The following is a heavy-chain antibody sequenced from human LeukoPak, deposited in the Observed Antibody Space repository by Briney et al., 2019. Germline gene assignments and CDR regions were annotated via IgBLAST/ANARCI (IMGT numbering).Heavy chain of an antibody. CDR3: ARVGLLWFGELLNNAFDI. D-gene: IGHD3-10*01. Sequence: GGSLRLSCAASGFTFSDYYMSWIRQAPGKGLEWVSYISSSGSTIYYADSVKGRFTISRDNAKNSMYLQMNSLRAGDTAVYYCARVGLLWFGELLNNAFDIWGQGTMVTVSS. CDR1: GFTFSDYY. J-gene: IGHJ3*02. V-gene: IGHV3-11*01. CDR2: ISSSGSTI.